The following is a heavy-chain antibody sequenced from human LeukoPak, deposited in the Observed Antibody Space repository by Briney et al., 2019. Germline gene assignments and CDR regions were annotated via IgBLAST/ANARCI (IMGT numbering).Heavy chain of an antibody. CDR3: AKEDNAIAAAGASLDY. Sequence: HPGGSLRLSCAASGFTFSSDAMSWVRQAPGKGLGWLSVISSSGGSTYYADSVKGRFTISRDNSKNTLYLQMNSLRAEDTAVYYCAKEDNAIAAAGASLDYWGQGTLVTVSS. D-gene: IGHD6-13*01. J-gene: IGHJ4*02. CDR1: GFTFSSDA. CDR2: ISSSGGST. V-gene: IGHV3-23*01.